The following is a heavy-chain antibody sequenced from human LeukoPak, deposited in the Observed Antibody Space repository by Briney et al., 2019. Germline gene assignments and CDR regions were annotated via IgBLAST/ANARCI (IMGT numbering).Heavy chain of an antibody. J-gene: IGHJ4*02. V-gene: IGHV3-49*03. CDR3: TRGGLRLGELSSY. Sequence: GGSLRLSCTASGFTFGDYAMSWSRQAPGKGLEGVGFIRSKAYGGTTEYAASAKGRFTISRDDSKSIAYLQMNSLKTEDTAVYYCTRGGLRLGELSSYWGQGTLVTVSS. CDR2: IRSKAYGGTT. D-gene: IGHD3-16*02. CDR1: GFTFGDYA.